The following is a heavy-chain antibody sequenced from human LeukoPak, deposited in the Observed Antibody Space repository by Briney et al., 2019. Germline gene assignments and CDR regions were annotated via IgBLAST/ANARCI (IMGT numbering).Heavy chain of an antibody. D-gene: IGHD3-22*01. V-gene: IGHV4-34*01. CDR1: GGSFSGYY. Sequence: SETLSLTCAVYGGSFSGYYWSWLRQPPGKGLEWIGEISHSGSTNHNPSLKSRVTISVDTSKKQFSLKLRSVTAADTAVYYCARSRGYSLDSWGQGTLVTVSS. CDR3: ARSRGYSLDS. J-gene: IGHJ4*02. CDR2: ISHSGST.